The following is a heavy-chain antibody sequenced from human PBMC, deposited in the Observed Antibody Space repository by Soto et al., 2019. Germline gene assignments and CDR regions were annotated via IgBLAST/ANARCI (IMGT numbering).Heavy chain of an antibody. CDR2: MNPNNGNT. J-gene: IGHJ5*02. CDR1: GYTFTSYD. CDR3: ARSRWERNWFDP. Sequence: ASGKVSCKASGYTFTSYDINWVRQATGQGLEWMGWMNPNNGNTGYAQKFQGRVTMTRNTSITTAYMELSSLRSEDTAVYYCARSRWERNWFDPWGQGTLVTVSS. V-gene: IGHV1-8*01. D-gene: IGHD1-26*01.